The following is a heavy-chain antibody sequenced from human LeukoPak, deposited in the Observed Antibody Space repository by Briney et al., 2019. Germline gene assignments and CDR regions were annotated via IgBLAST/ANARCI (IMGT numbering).Heavy chain of an antibody. Sequence: ASVKVSCKASGYTFTSYDINWVRQATGQGLEWMGWINPNSGGTNYAQKFQGRVTMTRDTSISTAYMELSRLGSDDTAVYYCARGGLPIYYYYMDVWGKGTTVTVSS. CDR3: ARGGLPIYYYYMDV. CDR1: GYTFTSYD. V-gene: IGHV1-2*02. J-gene: IGHJ6*03. CDR2: INPNSGGT. D-gene: IGHD4-11*01.